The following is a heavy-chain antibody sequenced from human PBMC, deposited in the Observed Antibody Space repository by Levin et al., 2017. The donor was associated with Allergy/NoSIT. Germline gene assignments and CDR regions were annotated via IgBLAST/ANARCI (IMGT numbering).Heavy chain of an antibody. J-gene: IGHJ6*02. V-gene: IGHV3-21*01. Sequence: PGGSLRLSCAASGFTFSSYSMNWVRQAPGKGLEWVSSISSSSNYIYYADSVKGRFTISRDNAKNSLYLQMNSLRAEDTAVYYCARDTVAARGSRDYYGMDVWGQGTTVTVSS. CDR1: GFTFSSYS. D-gene: IGHD6-6*01. CDR3: ARDTVAARGSRDYYGMDV. CDR2: ISSSSNYI.